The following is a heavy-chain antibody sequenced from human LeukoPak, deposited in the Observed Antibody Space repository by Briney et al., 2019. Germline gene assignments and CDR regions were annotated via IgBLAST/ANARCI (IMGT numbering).Heavy chain of an antibody. CDR1: GYTLTELS. V-gene: IGHV1-24*01. D-gene: IGHD6-13*01. CDR3: ATDRVGNGAAAGYNWFDP. J-gene: IGHJ5*02. CDR2: FDPEDGET. Sequence: GASVKVSCKVSGYTLTELSMHWVRQAPGKGLEWMGGFDPEDGETIYAQKFQGRVTMTEDTSTDTAYMELSSLRSEDTAVYYCATDRVGNGAAAGYNWFDPWGQGTLVTVSS.